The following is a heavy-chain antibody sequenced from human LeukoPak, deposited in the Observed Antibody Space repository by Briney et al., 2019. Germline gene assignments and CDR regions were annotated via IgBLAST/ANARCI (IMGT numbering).Heavy chain of an antibody. V-gene: IGHV1-2*02. CDR3: AGQKDPRPIDY. CDR1: GYTFTGYY. J-gene: IGHJ4*02. CDR2: INPSSGGT. Sequence: ASVKVSCKASGYTFTGYYMHWVRQAPGQGLEWMGWINPSSGGTNYAQKFQGRVTMTRDTSVSTAYMELSELRSDDTAVYYCAGQKDPRPIDYWGQGTLITVSS.